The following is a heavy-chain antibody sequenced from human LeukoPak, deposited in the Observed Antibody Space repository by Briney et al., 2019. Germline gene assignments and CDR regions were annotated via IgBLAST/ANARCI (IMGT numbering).Heavy chain of an antibody. Sequence: GGSLRLSCAASGFTFSSYSMNWVRQAPGKGLEWVSYISSSSTIYYADSVKGRFTISRDNAKNSLYLQMNSLRAEDTAVYYCVRGGIRVSGIDAFDIWGHGTMATVSS. CDR2: ISSSSTI. CDR1: GFTFSSYS. D-gene: IGHD5/OR15-5a*01. V-gene: IGHV3-48*04. CDR3: VRGGIRVSGIDAFDI. J-gene: IGHJ3*02.